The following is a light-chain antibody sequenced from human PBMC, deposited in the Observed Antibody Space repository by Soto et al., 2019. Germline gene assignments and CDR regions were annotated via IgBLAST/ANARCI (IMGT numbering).Light chain of an antibody. V-gene: IGLV2-18*02. CDR1: SSDVGSYNR. CDR3: SSFTSSNTWV. J-gene: IGLJ3*02. CDR2: EVS. Sequence: QSALTQPPSVSGSPGQSVTISCTGTSSDVGSYNRVSWYQQPPGTAPKLMIYEVSNRPSGVPDRFFGSKSGNTASLSISGLPAEDEADYYCSSFTSSNTWVFGGGTKLTVL.